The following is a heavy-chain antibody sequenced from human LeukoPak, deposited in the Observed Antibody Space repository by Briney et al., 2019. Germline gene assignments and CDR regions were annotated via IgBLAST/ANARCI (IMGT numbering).Heavy chain of an antibody. J-gene: IGHJ6*02. V-gene: IGHV3-23*01. CDR1: GFTFINYG. Sequence: GGSLRLSCVVSGFTFINYGMSWVRQAPGKGLEWVSTIRASGDRTYYAESVKGRFTISKDNAKNSLYLQMNSLRAEDTALYHCARNNGMDVWGQGTTVIVSS. CDR3: ARNNGMDV. CDR2: IRASGDRT.